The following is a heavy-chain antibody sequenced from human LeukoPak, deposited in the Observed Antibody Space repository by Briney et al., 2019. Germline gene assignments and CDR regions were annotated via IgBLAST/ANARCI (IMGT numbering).Heavy chain of an antibody. J-gene: IGHJ4*02. CDR2: IKQNGHEK. CDR3: ARAYSSGHSDY. CDR1: GFTFSNYW. Sequence: QPGGSLRLSCAASGFTFSNYWMSWVRQAPGKGLEWVANIKQNGHEKYYVDSVKGRFTISRDNAKNSLYLQMNSLRAEDTAVYYCARAYSSGHSDYWGQGTLVTVSS. D-gene: IGHD6-25*01. V-gene: IGHV3-7*01.